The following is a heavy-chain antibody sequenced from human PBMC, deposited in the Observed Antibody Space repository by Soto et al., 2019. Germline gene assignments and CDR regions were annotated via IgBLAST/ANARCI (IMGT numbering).Heavy chain of an antibody. V-gene: IGHV1-3*01. Sequence: QVQLVQSGAEVKKPGASVKVSCKASGYTFTSYAMHWVRQAPGQRLEWMGWINAGNGNTKYSQKFQGRVTITRDTSAITAYMELSSLRSEDTAVYYCASEVPFYYGSGSVDYWGQGTLVTVSS. J-gene: IGHJ4*02. CDR1: GYTFTSYA. CDR2: INAGNGNT. D-gene: IGHD3-10*01. CDR3: ASEVPFYYGSGSVDY.